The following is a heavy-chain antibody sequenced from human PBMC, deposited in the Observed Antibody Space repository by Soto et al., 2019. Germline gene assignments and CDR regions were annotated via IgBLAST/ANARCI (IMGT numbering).Heavy chain of an antibody. CDR3: ARLQFGEGFDY. CDR2: ILHTGGT. Sequence: SETLSLTCAVSGGSISGGGSSWSWIRQPPGKGLEWIGYILHTGGTQYNPSLKSRVSMSVDKSKNQFSLHLTSVTAADTAVYYCARLQFGEGFDYWGRGALVTVS. V-gene: IGHV4-30-2*01. J-gene: IGHJ4*02. D-gene: IGHD3-10*01. CDR1: GGSISGGGSS.